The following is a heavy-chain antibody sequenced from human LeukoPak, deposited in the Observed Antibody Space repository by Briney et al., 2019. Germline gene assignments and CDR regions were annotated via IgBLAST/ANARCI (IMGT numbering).Heavy chain of an antibody. CDR3: ATGNYYDSRGYYTFGH. CDR1: GFTFNKYW. CDR2: INGDGTIT. J-gene: IGHJ4*02. V-gene: IGHV3-74*01. D-gene: IGHD3-22*01. Sequence: GGSLRLSCAASGFTFNKYWMHWVRQAPGKGLVWVSRINGDGTITSYADSVKGGFTISRDNAKNTLYLQMSSLRAEGTAVYYCATGNYYDSRGYYTFGHWGQGTLVTVSS.